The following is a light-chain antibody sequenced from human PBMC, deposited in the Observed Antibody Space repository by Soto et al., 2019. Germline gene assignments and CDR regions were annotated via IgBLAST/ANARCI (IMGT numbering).Light chain of an antibody. V-gene: IGLV1-44*01. J-gene: IGLJ1*01. Sequence: QSVLTQPPSASGTPGQRVTISCSGSSSNIATNTVIWYQQLPGTAPKLLIFSHNQRPSGVPDRFSGSKSGTSASLAISGLQSEDEAHYYCAAWDDSLNGYVFGTGTKVTVL. CDR3: AAWDDSLNGYV. CDR1: SSNIATNT. CDR2: SHN.